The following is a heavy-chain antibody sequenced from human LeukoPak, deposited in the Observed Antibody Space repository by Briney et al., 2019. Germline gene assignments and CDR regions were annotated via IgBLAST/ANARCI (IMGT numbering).Heavy chain of an antibody. J-gene: IGHJ3*02. CDR3: AKARSDAFDI. CDR1: GGSFSGYY. Sequence: SETLSLTCAVYGGSFSGYYWSWIRQPPGKGLEWIGEINHSGSTNYNPSLKSRVTISVDTSKNQFSLKLSSVTAADTAVYYCAKARSDAFDIWGQGTMVTVSS. CDR2: INHSGST. V-gene: IGHV4-34*01.